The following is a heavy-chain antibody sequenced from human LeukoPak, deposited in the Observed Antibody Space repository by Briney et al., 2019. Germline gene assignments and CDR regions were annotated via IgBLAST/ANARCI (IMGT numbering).Heavy chain of an antibody. CDR2: ISGSGGST. D-gene: IGHD3-9*01. Sequence: GGSLRLSCAASGFTFSSYAMSWVRQAPGKGLEWVSAISGSGGSTYYADSVRGRFTISRDNSKNTLYLQMNSLRAEDTAVYYCAKDGGEYYDILTGYYPRLYYMDVWGKGTTVTISS. CDR1: GFTFSSYA. J-gene: IGHJ6*03. V-gene: IGHV3-23*01. CDR3: AKDGGEYYDILTGYYPRLYYMDV.